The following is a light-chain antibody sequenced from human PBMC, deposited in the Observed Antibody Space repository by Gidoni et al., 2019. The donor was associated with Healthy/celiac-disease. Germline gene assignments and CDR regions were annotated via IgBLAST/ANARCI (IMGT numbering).Light chain of an antibody. CDR3: QQYTWIT. V-gene: IGKV1-5*03. J-gene: IGKJ5*01. Sequence: DIQLTQSPSTLSASVGDRVTITCRASQSISSWLAWYQQKPGKAPKLLIYKASSLESGVPSRFSGSGSGTEFTLTISSLQPDDFATYYCQQYTWITFGQGTRLEIK. CDR2: KAS. CDR1: QSISSW.